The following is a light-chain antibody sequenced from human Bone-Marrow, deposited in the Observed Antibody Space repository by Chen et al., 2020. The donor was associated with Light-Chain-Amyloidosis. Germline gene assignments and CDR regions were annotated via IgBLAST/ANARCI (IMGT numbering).Light chain of an antibody. Sequence: SYELTQPPSVSVSPGQTARITCSGDDLPTKYAYWYQQKPGQAPVLVIHRDTERPSGFSERFSGYSSGTTDTLTISGVQAEDEADYHCQSADSSGTYEVIFGVGTKLTVL. CDR2: RDT. CDR1: DLPTKY. V-gene: IGLV3-25*03. J-gene: IGLJ2*01. CDR3: QSADSSGTYEVI.